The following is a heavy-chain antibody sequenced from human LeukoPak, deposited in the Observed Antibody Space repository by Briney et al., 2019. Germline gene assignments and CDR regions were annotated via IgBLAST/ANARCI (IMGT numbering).Heavy chain of an antibody. Sequence: PSETLSLTCAVYGGSFSGYYWSWIRQPPGKGLEWIGEINHSGSTNYNPSLKSRVTISVDTSKNQFSLKLSSVTAADTAVYYCARDQRVGANWFDPWGQGTLVTVSS. J-gene: IGHJ5*02. D-gene: IGHD1-26*01. CDR2: INHSGST. V-gene: IGHV4-34*01. CDR3: ARDQRVGANWFDP. CDR1: GGSFSGYY.